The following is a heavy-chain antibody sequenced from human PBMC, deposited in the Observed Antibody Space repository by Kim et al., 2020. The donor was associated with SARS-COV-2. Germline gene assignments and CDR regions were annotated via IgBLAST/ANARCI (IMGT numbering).Heavy chain of an antibody. CDR3: ARDGGRYYDSSGYYTA. V-gene: IGHV1-2*02. J-gene: IGHJ4*02. Sequence: ASVKVSCKASGYTFTGYYMHWVRQAPGQGLEWMGWINPNSGGTNYAQKFHGRVTMTRDTSISTAYMELSRLRSDDTAVYYCARDGGRYYDSSGYYTAWGQGTLVTVSS. D-gene: IGHD3-22*01. CDR1: GYTFTGYY. CDR2: INPNSGGT.